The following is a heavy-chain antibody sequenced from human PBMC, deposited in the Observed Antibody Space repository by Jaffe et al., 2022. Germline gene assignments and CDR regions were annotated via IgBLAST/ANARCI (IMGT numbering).Heavy chain of an antibody. CDR3: ARGYYYDSSGYDY. D-gene: IGHD3-22*01. CDR2: IYTSGST. J-gene: IGHJ4*02. Sequence: QVQLQESGPGLVKPSQTLSLTCTVSGGSISSGSYYWSWIRQPAGKGLEWIGRIYTSGSTNYNPSLKSRVTISVDTSKNQFSLKLSSVTAADTAVYYCARGYYYDSSGYDYWGQGTLVTVSS. CDR1: GGSISSGSYY. V-gene: IGHV4-61*02.